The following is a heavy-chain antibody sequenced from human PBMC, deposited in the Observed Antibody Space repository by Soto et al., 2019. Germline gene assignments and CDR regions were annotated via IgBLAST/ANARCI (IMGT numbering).Heavy chain of an antibody. D-gene: IGHD6-6*01. V-gene: IGHV4-31*03. Sequence: SETLSLTCTVPGGSISSGDYYWSWIRQHPGKGLEWIGHIYNSGSTYYNPSLKSRVTISVDTSKNQFSLKLNSVTAADTAVYYCVRVSYRSYPRYNYYAIDAWGQGTTVT. J-gene: IGHJ6*02. CDR3: VRVSYRSYPRYNYYAIDA. CDR1: GGSISSGDYY. CDR2: IYNSGST.